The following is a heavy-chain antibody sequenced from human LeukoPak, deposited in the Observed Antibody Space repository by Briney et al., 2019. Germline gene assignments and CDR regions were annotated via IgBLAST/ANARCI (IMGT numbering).Heavy chain of an antibody. CDR3: ARDLDYGDYVRPIDY. V-gene: IGHV3-30*04. J-gene: IGHJ4*02. Sequence: GRSLRLSCAASGFTFSSYAMHWVRQAPGKGLEWVAVISYDGSNKYYADSVKGRFTISRDNSQNTLYLQMNSLRAEDTAVYYCARDLDYGDYVRPIDYWGQGTLVTVSS. D-gene: IGHD4-17*01. CDR1: GFTFSSYA. CDR2: ISYDGSNK.